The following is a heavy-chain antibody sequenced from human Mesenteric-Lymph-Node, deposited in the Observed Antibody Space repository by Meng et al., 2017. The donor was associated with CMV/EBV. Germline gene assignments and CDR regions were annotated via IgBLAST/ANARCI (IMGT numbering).Heavy chain of an antibody. J-gene: IGHJ4*02. D-gene: IGHD3-22*01. CDR1: GFTFDDYA. CDR2: ISWNSGSI. V-gene: IGHV3-9*01. CDR3: ARDSYYYDSSEFDY. Sequence: SLKISCAASGFTFDDYAMHWVRQAPGKGLEWVSGISWNSGSIGYADSVKGRFTISRDNAKNSLYLQMNSLRAEDTAVYYCARDSYYYDSSEFDYWGQGTLVTVSS.